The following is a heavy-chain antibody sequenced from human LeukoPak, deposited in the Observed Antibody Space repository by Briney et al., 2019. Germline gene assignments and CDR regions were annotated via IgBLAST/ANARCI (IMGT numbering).Heavy chain of an antibody. CDR3: ARDTPFLFYSGDYDWFDP. Sequence: GASVKVSCKASGYTFTGYYMHWVRQAPGQGLEWMGWINPNSGGTNYAQKFQGWVTMTRDTSISTAYMELSRLRSDDTAVYYCARDTPFLFYSGDYDWFDPWGQGTLVTVSS. CDR1: GYTFTGYY. CDR2: INPNSGGT. J-gene: IGHJ5*02. V-gene: IGHV1-2*04. D-gene: IGHD4-17*01.